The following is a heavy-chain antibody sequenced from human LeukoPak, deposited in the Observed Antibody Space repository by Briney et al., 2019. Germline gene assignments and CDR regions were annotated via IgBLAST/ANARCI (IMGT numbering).Heavy chain of an antibody. V-gene: IGHV3-48*01. CDR3: ARDSPQALAILHAFDI. J-gene: IGHJ3*02. CDR1: GFTFSSYT. Sequence: GGSLRLSCAASGFTFSSYTMNWVRQAPGKGLEWVSRISSSSSTIFYADSVKGRFTISRDNAKNSLYLQMNSLRAEDTAVYYCARDSPQALAILHAFDIWGHGTMVSVSS. CDR2: ISSSSSTI. D-gene: IGHD5-12*01.